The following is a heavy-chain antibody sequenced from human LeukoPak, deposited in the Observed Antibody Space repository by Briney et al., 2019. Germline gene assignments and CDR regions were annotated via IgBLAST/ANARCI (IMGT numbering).Heavy chain of an antibody. D-gene: IGHD5/OR15-5a*01. J-gene: IGHJ6*04. Sequence: SETLSLTCAVSGSSISTGYYWGWIRRPPGKGLEWIASIYHGGSTYYNPSLKSRVTISVDTSKNQFSLSLSSVTAADTALYYCARDLYSVYVSGMDVWGKGNPVTVSS. V-gene: IGHV4-38-2*02. CDR1: GSSISTGYY. CDR3: ARDLYSVYVSGMDV. CDR2: IYHGGST.